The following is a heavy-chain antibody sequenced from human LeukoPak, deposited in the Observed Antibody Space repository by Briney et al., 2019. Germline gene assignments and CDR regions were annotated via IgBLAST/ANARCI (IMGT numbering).Heavy chain of an antibody. Sequence: ASVKVSCKASGYTFTRYYMHWVRQAPGQGLGWMGWINPNSGGTNYAQKFQGWVTMTRDTSISTAYMELSRLRSDDTAVYYCARGGGSRTAMVDYWGQGTLVTVSS. J-gene: IGHJ4*02. V-gene: IGHV1-2*04. CDR3: ARGGGSRTAMVDY. D-gene: IGHD5-18*01. CDR1: GYTFTRYY. CDR2: INPNSGGT.